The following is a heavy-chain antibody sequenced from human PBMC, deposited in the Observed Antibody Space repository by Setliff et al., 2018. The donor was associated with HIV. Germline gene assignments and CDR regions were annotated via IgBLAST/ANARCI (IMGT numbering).Heavy chain of an antibody. V-gene: IGHV1-8*02. CDR2: MNPNSGNS. CDR3: ARKHKASLGRGIVVLWGFDP. D-gene: IGHD3-10*01. CDR1: DYTFTNYG. J-gene: IGHJ5*02. Sequence: ASVKVSCKTSDYTFTNYGIYWVRQATGQGLEWMGWMNPNSGNSGYAQKFQGRVTMTRSTSFSTAYMELSNLTSEDTAIYYCARKHKASLGRGIVVLWGFDPWGQGTLVTVSS.